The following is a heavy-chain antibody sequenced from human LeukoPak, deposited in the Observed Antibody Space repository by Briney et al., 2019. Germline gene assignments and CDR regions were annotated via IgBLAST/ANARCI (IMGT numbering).Heavy chain of an antibody. CDR2: IYPGDSDT. Sequence: GESLKISCKGSGYSFTNYWIGWVRQMSGKGLEWMGIIYPGDSDTRYSPSFQGQVTISADKSITTAYLQWSSLKASDTPMYYCARRAQYDRSGYYYVDYWGEGTLVTVSS. D-gene: IGHD3-22*01. CDR3: ARRAQYDRSGYYYVDY. J-gene: IGHJ4*02. CDR1: GYSFTNYW. V-gene: IGHV5-51*01.